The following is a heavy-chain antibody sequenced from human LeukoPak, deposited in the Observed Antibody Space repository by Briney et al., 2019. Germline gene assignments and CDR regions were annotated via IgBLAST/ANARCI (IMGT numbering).Heavy chain of an antibody. J-gene: IGHJ4*02. CDR2: IYYSGST. V-gene: IGHV4-59*01. D-gene: IGHD2-21*01. CDR1: GGSISSYY. Sequence: SETLSLTCTVSGGSISSYYWSWIRQPPGKGLEWIGYIYYSGSTNYNPSLKSRVTISVDTSKNQFSLKLSSVTAADTAVYYCARAPPDCGGDCYDGFFDYWGQGTLVTVSS. CDR3: ARAPPDCGGDCYDGFFDY.